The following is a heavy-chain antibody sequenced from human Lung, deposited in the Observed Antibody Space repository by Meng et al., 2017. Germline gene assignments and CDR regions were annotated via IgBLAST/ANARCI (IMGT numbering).Heavy chain of an antibody. D-gene: IGHD3-10*01. J-gene: IGHJ4*02. CDR1: GYTFTNYG. CDR2: INTNTGNP. Sequence: QVQLVQSGSELKKPGASVKVSCKASGYTFTNYGMNWVRQTPGQGLEWMGWINTNTGNPTYVPGFTGRFVFSLDTSVSTAYLQINSLKAEDTAVYYCTSGGYLDYWGQGTLVTVSS. V-gene: IGHV7-4-1*02. CDR3: TSGGYLDY.